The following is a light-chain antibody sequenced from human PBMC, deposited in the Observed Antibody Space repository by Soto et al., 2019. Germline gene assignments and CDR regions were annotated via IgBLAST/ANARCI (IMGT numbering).Light chain of an antibody. CDR2: DVN. Sequence: QSVLTQPASVSGSPGQSITISCSGPTSDIHDFNSISWYRHRPGKAPRLIVYDVNKRPSGISPRFSGSKSGLTASLTISGLQGEDEADYFCTSYTAKNTLVFGTGTKVTVL. J-gene: IGLJ1*01. V-gene: IGLV2-14*01. CDR1: TSDIHDFNS. CDR3: TSYTAKNTLV.